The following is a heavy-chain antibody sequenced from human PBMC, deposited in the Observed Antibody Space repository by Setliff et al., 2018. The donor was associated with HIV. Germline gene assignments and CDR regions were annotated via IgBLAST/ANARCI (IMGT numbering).Heavy chain of an antibody. CDR1: GGSISSSGYY. CDR2: INHSGST. D-gene: IGHD4-17*01. J-gene: IGHJ4*02. Sequence: SETLSLTCTVSGGSISSSGYYWGWIRQSPEKGLEWIGEINHSGSTNYNPSLKSRVTMSVDTSKNQFSLKLCSVTAAATAVYYCAREIYGGNSRPFDYWGQGTRVTAPQ. V-gene: IGHV4-39*07. CDR3: AREIYGGNSRPFDY.